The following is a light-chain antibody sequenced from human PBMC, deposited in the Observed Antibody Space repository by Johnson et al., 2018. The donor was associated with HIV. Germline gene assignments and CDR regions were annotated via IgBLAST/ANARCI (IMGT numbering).Light chain of an antibody. CDR1: SSNIGSNY. Sequence: QSVLTQSPSVSAAPGQKVTISCSGSSSNIGSNYVSWYQQLPGTAPKLLIYENNKRPSGIPDRFSGSKSGTSATLGITGLQTGDEADYYCGTWDSSLSAGGVVGTGTKVTVL. CDR3: GTWDSSLSAGGV. V-gene: IGLV1-51*02. CDR2: ENN. J-gene: IGLJ1*01.